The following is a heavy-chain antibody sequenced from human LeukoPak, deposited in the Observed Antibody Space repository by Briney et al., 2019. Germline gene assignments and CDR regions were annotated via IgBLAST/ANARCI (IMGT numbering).Heavy chain of an antibody. CDR2: IYYSGST. D-gene: IGHD3-22*01. Sequence: SETLSLTCTVSGGSISTGGYYWSWIRQHPGTGLEWIAYIYYSGSTYYNPSLKSRVTISVDTSKNQLSLKLSSVTAADTAVYYCARFHTSGYYRHFDFWGQGTLVTVSS. J-gene: IGHJ4*02. CDR3: ARFHTSGYYRHFDF. V-gene: IGHV4-31*03. CDR1: GGSISTGGYY.